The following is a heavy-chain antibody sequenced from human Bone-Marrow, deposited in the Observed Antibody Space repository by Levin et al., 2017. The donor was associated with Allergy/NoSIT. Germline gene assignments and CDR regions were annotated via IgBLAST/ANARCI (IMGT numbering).Heavy chain of an antibody. V-gene: IGHV4-39*01. Sequence: ASETLSLTCTVSGGSISSSSSYWGWIRQPPGTGLEWIGSVYYSGSTYYNPSLKSRVTISVDTSKSQFSLKLSSVTAADTAVYYCARLRTGDYGYISFDYWGQGTLVTVSS. CDR1: GGSISSSSSY. J-gene: IGHJ4*02. CDR2: VYYSGST. CDR3: ARLRTGDYGYISFDY. D-gene: IGHD4-17*01.